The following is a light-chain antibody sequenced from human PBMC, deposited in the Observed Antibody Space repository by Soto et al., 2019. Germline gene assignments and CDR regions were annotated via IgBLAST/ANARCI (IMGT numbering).Light chain of an antibody. CDR3: QQYNNWPPANT. J-gene: IGKJ2*01. V-gene: IGKV3-15*01. CDR1: QSVSSN. CDR2: GAF. Sequence: EIVMTQSPATLSVSPGERATLSCRASQSVSSNLAWYQQKPGQAPRLLIYGAFTRATGFPARFSGSGSGTEFTLTISSLQSEDFAVYYCQQYNNWPPANTFGQGTKLEIK.